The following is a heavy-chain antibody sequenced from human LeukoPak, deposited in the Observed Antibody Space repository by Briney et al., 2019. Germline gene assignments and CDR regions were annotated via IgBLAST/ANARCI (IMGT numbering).Heavy chain of an antibody. Sequence: GGSLRLSCAASGFTFSDYYMSWIRQAPGKGLEWVSYISSSSSYTNYADSVKGRFTISRDNAKNSLYLQMNSLRAEDTAVYHCARDRVGNYYYYYGMDVWGQGTTVTVSS. CDR3: ARDRVGNYYYYYGMDV. CDR1: GFTFSDYY. V-gene: IGHV3-11*05. CDR2: ISSSSSYT. J-gene: IGHJ6*02. D-gene: IGHD1-26*01.